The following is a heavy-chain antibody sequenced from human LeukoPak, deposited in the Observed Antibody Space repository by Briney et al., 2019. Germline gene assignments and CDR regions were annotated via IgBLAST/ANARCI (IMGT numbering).Heavy chain of an antibody. D-gene: IGHD4-17*01. CDR2: IDWDDDK. CDR1: GFSLSTSGMC. V-gene: IGHV2-70*11. J-gene: IGHJ6*02. Sequence: SGPALVKPTQTLTLTCTFSGFSLSTSGMCVSWIRQPPGKALEWLARIDWDDDKYYSTSLKTRLTISKDTSKNQVVLTMTNMDPVDTATYYCARTPMTTVTYEESYYYYYGMDVWGQGTTVTVSS. CDR3: ARTPMTTVTYEESYYYYYGMDV.